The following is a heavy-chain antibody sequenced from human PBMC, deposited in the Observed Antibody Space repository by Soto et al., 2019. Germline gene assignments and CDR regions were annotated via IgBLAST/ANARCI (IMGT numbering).Heavy chain of an antibody. J-gene: IGHJ6*02. V-gene: IGHV1-46*01. CDR2: INPSGGST. CDR3: ASDRGNVWGYYYYGMNV. D-gene: IGHD3-16*01. CDR1: GYTFTSYY. Sequence: ASVKVSCKASGYTFTSYYMHWVRQAPGQGLEWMGIINPSGGSTSYAQKFQGRVSMTRDTSTSTVYIELSSLRSEDTAVYYCASDRGNVWGYYYYGMNVWGRGPTVTV.